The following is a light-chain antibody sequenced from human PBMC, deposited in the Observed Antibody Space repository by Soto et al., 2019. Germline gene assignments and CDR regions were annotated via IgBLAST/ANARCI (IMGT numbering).Light chain of an antibody. CDR1: SSDVGGYNY. CDR2: DVS. J-gene: IGLJ2*01. Sequence: QSALTQPRSVSGSPGQSVTISCTGTSSDVGGYNYVSWYQQHPGKAPKLMIYDVSTRPSGVPDRFSGSKSGNTASLTISGLQAEDEADHYCCSYAGSYTLVFGGGTKLTVL. CDR3: CSYAGSYTLV. V-gene: IGLV2-11*01.